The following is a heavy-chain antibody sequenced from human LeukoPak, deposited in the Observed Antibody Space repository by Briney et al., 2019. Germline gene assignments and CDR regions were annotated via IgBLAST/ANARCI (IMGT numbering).Heavy chain of an antibody. V-gene: IGHV3-21*01. CDR2: ISSSSNHL. CDR3: ARDLPGIAVAENWFDP. D-gene: IGHD6-19*01. CDR1: GFTFSSYS. J-gene: IGHJ5*02. Sequence: GGSLRLSCAASGFTFSSYSMTWVRQAPGKGLEWVSYISSSSNHLYYADSVKGRFTISRDNAKNSLYLQMNSLRAEDTAVYYCARDLPGIAVAENWFDPWGQGTLVTVSS.